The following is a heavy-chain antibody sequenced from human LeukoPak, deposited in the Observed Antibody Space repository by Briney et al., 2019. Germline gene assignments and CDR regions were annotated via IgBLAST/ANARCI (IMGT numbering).Heavy chain of an antibody. J-gene: IGHJ6*03. Sequence: GRSLRLSFAASGFTFVDNAMHSVRPAPGKGLEWVSLISGEDGRTYYACSVKGRFTIYRDNSKNTLYLQMNSLRDEDTALYYCAKDYGLRVYYYYMDVWGKGTTVSVSS. CDR1: GFTFVDNA. V-gene: IGHV3-43*02. CDR2: ISGEDGRT. CDR3: AKDYGLRVYYYYMDV. D-gene: IGHD3-10*01.